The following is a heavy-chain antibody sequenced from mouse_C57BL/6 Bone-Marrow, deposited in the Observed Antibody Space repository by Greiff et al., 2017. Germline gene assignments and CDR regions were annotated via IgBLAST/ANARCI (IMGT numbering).Heavy chain of an antibody. CDR1: GYAFSSSW. J-gene: IGHJ4*01. CDR3: ARWHYGSNYAMDY. Sequence: QVQLQQSGPELVKPGASVKISCKASGYAFSSSWMNWVKQRPGQGLEWIGRIYPGDGDTNYNEKFKGKATLTADKSSSTAYMQLSSLTSEDSAVYFCARWHYGSNYAMDYWGQGTSVTVSS. D-gene: IGHD1-1*01. CDR2: IYPGDGDT. V-gene: IGHV1-82*01.